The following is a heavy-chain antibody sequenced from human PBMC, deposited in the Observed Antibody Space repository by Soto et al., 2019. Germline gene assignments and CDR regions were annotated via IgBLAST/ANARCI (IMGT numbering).Heavy chain of an antibody. CDR3: ARGLRFLEWVPIDY. CDR2: MNPNSGNT. J-gene: IGHJ4*02. CDR1: GYTFTSYD. Sequence: QVQLVQSGAEVKKPGASVKVSCKASGYTFTSYDINWVRQATGQGLEWMGWMNPNSGNTGYAQKFQGRVTXXRXPXXSTAYMELSSLRSEDTAVYYCARGLRFLEWVPIDYWGQGTLVTVSS. V-gene: IGHV1-8*01. D-gene: IGHD3-3*01.